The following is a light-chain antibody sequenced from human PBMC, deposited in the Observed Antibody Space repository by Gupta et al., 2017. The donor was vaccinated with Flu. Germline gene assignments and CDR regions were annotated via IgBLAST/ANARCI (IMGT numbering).Light chain of an antibody. J-gene: IGLJ1*01. CDR2: DVR. V-gene: IGLV2-11*03. Sequence: SGSPGQSVTISCTGTNSDYVSWYQQHPGKAPRLIIYDVRERPAGVPDRFSGSKSGNTAALTISGLQAEDEADYYCCSHAVTFYVFGPGTEVTVL. CDR1: NSDY. CDR3: CSHAVTFYV.